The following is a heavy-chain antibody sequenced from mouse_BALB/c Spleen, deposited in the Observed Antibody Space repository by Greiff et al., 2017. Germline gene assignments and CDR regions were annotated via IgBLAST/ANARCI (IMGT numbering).Heavy chain of an antibody. J-gene: IGHJ3*01. CDR3: ASEGLRRDFAY. V-gene: IGHV1S137*01. CDR2: ISTYYGDA. D-gene: IGHD2-4*01. Sequence: VQLQQSGAELVRPGVSVKISCKGSGYTFTDYAMHWVKQSHAKSLEWIGVISTYYGDASYNQKFKGKATMTVDKSSSTAYMELARLTSEDSAIYYCASEGLRRDFAYWGQGTLVTVSA. CDR1: GYTFTDYA.